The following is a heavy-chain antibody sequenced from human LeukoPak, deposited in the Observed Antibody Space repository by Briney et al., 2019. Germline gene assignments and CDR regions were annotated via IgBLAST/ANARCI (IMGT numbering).Heavy chain of an antibody. CDR1: GDSISSDY. CDR3: ASVGAEYYYYYYYMDV. Sequence: SETLSLTCAVSGDSISSDYWSWVRQPPGKGLEWIGYIYYTGSTNYNPSLKSRVTISVDTSKNQFSLKLSSVTAADTAVYYCASVGAEYYYYYYYMDVWGKGTTVTVSS. CDR2: IYYTGST. D-gene: IGHD1-26*01. J-gene: IGHJ6*03. V-gene: IGHV4-59*12.